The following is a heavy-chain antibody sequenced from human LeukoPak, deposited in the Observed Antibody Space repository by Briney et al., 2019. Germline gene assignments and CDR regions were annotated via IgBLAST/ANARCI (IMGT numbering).Heavy chain of an antibody. J-gene: IGHJ4*02. CDR3: ARRAVTLGLPDY. CDR2: VHYSGST. D-gene: IGHD4-17*01. Sequence: SETLSLTCIVSGGSISSITSLTYYWNWIRQSPGTGLEWIGSVHYSGSTNYNPSLKSRVTISVDKSKNQFSLKLSSVTAADTAVYYCARRAVTLGLPDYWGQGTLVTVSS. V-gene: IGHV4-39*07. CDR1: GGSISSITSLTYY.